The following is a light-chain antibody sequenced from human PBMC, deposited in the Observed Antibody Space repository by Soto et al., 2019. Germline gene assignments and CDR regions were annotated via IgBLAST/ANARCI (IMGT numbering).Light chain of an antibody. CDR2: DVS. Sequence: QSVLTQPASVSGSPGQSITISCTGTSSDVGGYNYVSWYQQHPGKAPKLMIYDVSNRPSGVSNRFSGSKSGNTASLTISGLQAEDEADYYCCSYGGSYVFGTGTKVTVL. J-gene: IGLJ1*01. CDR3: CSYGGSYV. CDR1: SSDVGGYNY. V-gene: IGLV2-14*01.